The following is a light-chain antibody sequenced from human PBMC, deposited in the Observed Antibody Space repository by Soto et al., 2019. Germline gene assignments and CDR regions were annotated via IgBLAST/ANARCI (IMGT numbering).Light chain of an antibody. J-gene: IGKJ1*01. CDR3: QHYNDYSRV. CDR1: QSVDSW. CDR2: KAS. Sequence: DIQMTQSPSTLSASIGDRVTNTCRASQSVDSWLAWYQQQPGKAPKLLIYKASSLQTGVPSRFSGSGSGTEFTLTISSLQPDDFATYYCQHYNDYSRVFGQGTKVEIK. V-gene: IGKV1-5*03.